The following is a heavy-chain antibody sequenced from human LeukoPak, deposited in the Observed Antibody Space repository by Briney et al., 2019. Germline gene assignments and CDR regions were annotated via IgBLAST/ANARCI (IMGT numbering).Heavy chain of an antibody. CDR1: GGSISSSSYY. D-gene: IGHD5-24*01. Sequence: SETLSLTCTVSGGSISSSSYYWGWIRQPPGKGLEWIGSIYYSGSTYYSSSLKSRVTISVDTSKNQIYPKLSSVTAADTAVYYCARQPGDGYNLTYWGQGTLVTVSS. CDR2: IYYSGST. V-gene: IGHV4-39*01. CDR3: ARQPGDGYNLTY. J-gene: IGHJ4*02.